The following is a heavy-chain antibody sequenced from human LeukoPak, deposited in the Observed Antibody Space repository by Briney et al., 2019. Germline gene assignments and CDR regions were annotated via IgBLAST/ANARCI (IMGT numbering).Heavy chain of an antibody. V-gene: IGHV1-2*06. D-gene: IGHD3-3*01. CDR1: GYTFTCYY. CDR2: INPNSGGT. Sequence: ASVKVSCKASGYTFTCYYMHWVRQAPGQGLEWMGRINPNSGGTNYAQKFQGRVTMTRDTSISTAYMELSRLRSDDTAVYYCARESAREYYDFWSGYLPLYFDYWGQGTLVTVSS. J-gene: IGHJ4*02. CDR3: ARESAREYYDFWSGYLPLYFDY.